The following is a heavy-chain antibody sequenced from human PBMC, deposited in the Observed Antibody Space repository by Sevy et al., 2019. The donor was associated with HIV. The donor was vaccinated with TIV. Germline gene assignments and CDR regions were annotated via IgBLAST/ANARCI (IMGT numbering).Heavy chain of an antibody. D-gene: IGHD4-17*01. J-gene: IGHJ6*02. CDR2: ISYDGSNK. CDR1: GFTFSSYG. V-gene: IGHV3-30*03. Sequence: GGSLRLSCAASGFTFSSYGMHWVRQAPGKGLEWVAVISYDGSNKYYADSVKGRFTISRDNSKNTLYLRMNSLRAEDTAVYYCARSTVTKDYYYYGMDVWGQGTTVTVSS. CDR3: ARSTVTKDYYYYGMDV.